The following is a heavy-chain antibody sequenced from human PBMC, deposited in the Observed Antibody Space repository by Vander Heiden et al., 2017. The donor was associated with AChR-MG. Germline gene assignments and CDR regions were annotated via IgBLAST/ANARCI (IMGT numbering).Heavy chain of an antibody. J-gene: IGHJ3*01. V-gene: IGHV1-46*01. CDR1: GYTFRSFY. CDR2: INPSGGST. D-gene: IGHD3-9*01. CDR3: ARGSADFSPGSFPGLGAGGLDV. Sequence: QVHLVQSGSEVRKPGASVRLSCQASGYTFRSFYIHWVRQAPGQGLEWMGIINPSGGSTTFAQSFRGRVSMTRDTSTNTVYVELSSLTYGDTAVYYCARGSADFSPGSFPGLGAGGLDVWGQGTLLTVSA.